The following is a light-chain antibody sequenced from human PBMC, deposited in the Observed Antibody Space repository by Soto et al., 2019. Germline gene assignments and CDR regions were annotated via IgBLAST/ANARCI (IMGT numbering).Light chain of an antibody. Sequence: DIQMTQSPSTLSASVGDRVTITCLASQSISSYLNLYQQKPGKAPTLLIYAASSLQSGVPSRFSGSGSGTDFTLTISSLQPEDFATYNCQQSYSTPPWTCGQGTKVDIK. CDR3: QQSYSTPPWT. V-gene: IGKV1-39*01. CDR1: QSISSY. J-gene: IGKJ1*01. CDR2: AAS.